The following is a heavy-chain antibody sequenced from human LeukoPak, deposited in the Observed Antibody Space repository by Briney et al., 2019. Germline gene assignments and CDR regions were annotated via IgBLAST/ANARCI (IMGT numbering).Heavy chain of an antibody. CDR1: GYTFTSYG. CDR3: ARDGTGSASSSWDFDY. J-gene: IGHJ4*02. D-gene: IGHD6-13*01. Sequence: ASVKVSCKASGYTFTSYGISWVRQAPGQGLEWMGWISAYNGNTNYAQKLQGRVTMTTDTSTSTAYMELGSLRSDDTAVYYCARDGTGSASSSWDFDYWGQGTLVTVSS. CDR2: ISAYNGNT. V-gene: IGHV1-18*01.